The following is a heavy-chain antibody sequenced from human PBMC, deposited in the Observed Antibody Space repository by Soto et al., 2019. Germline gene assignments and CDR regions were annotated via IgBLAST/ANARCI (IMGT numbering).Heavy chain of an antibody. J-gene: IGHJ4*02. V-gene: IGHV3-74*01. CDR2: IESGGSGA. CDR1: GLTFSSYR. D-gene: IGHD3-16*01. CDR3: VTDDPGLGIDS. Sequence: EVLLVESGGGLVQPGGSLRLSCVASGLTFSSYRMHWVRQVPGKGLVWVAHIESGGSGASYADSVKGRFTISRDNAKNTLYLQMNSLRAEDTADYYCVTDDPGLGIDSWGQGTLVIVSS.